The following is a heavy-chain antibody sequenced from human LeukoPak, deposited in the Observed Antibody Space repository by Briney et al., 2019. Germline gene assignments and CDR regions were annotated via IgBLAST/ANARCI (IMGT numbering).Heavy chain of an antibody. CDR2: IRSKAYGGTT. Sequence: GGSLRLSCTASGFTFSDYAMSWVRQAPGKGLEWVGFIRSKAYGGTTEYAASVKGIFTISRDESKRIAYMQMNSLKTEDTAVYYCTRNDYRDFQFDYGMDVWGQGTPVTVSS. CDR1: GFTFSDYA. J-gene: IGHJ6*02. D-gene: IGHD4-17*01. V-gene: IGHV3-49*04. CDR3: TRNDYRDFQFDYGMDV.